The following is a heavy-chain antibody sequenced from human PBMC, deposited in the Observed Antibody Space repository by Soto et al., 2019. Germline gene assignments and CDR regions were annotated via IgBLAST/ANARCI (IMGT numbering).Heavy chain of an antibody. CDR1: GGSISSSHW. V-gene: IGHV4-4*02. CDR3: ACSGGGEDY. D-gene: IGHD3-16*01. Sequence: QVQLQESGPGLVKPSGTLSLSCAVSGGSISSSHWWTWVRQPPGKGLEWIGEIYHSGSTNYNPSLKSRDTISLDTARNQSSLNLSSVTAANTAWYYCACSGGGEDYWGQGILVTVSS. J-gene: IGHJ4*02. CDR2: IYHSGST.